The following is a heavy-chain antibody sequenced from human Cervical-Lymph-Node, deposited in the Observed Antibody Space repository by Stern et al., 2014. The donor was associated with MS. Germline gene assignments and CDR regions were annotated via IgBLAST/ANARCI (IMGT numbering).Heavy chain of an antibody. CDR3: ARAYCAADCYSGHYYYSYGMDV. V-gene: IGHV3-11*06. Sequence: VQLVESGGGLVKPGGSLRLSCAASGFTFTDYYMTWVRQAPGRGLEWVSYITSNSSYAYADSVKGRFTISRDNAENSVYLQMSSLRVEDTAVYYCARAYCAADCYSGHYYYSYGMDVWGQGTTVTVSS. D-gene: IGHD2-21*02. CDR1: GFTFTDYY. J-gene: IGHJ6*02. CDR2: ITSNSSY.